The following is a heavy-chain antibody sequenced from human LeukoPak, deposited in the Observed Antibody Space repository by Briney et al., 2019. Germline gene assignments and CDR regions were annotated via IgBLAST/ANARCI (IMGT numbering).Heavy chain of an antibody. CDR1: GGSISSYY. Sequence: SETLSLTCTVSGGSISSYYWSWIRQPPGRGLEWIGSIYYNGSTNYNPSLESRLTISVDTSKNHFSLKLSSVTAADTAMYYCARTLAARFWFDPWGQGTLVIVSS. CDR2: IYYNGST. CDR3: ARTLAARFWFDP. J-gene: IGHJ5*02. D-gene: IGHD6-6*01. V-gene: IGHV4-59*08.